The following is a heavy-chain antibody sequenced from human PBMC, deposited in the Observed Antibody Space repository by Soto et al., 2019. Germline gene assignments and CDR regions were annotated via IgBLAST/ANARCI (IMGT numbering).Heavy chain of an antibody. Sequence: SETLSLTCTVSGGSISSSGYYWSWTRQPPGKGLEWIGFIYYSGNTNYSPSLKSRVTISVDTSKNQFSLKLRSVTAADTAVYYCATAPAHIMWRHFDNWGPGSLVTVSS. J-gene: IGHJ4*02. CDR1: GGSISSSGYY. CDR2: IYYSGNT. V-gene: IGHV4-61*08. CDR3: ATAPAHIMWRHFDN. D-gene: IGHD2-21*01.